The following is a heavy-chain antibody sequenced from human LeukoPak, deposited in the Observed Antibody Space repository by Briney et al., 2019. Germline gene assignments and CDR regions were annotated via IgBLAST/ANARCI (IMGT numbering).Heavy chain of an antibody. J-gene: IGHJ4*02. Sequence: GGSLRLSCAASGFTFSSYAMSWVRQAPGKGLEWVSAISGSGGSTYYADSVRGRFTISRDNSKNTLYLQMNSLRAEDTAVYYCAKASAIRFLEWLSYDYWGQGTLVTVSS. CDR2: ISGSGGST. D-gene: IGHD3-3*01. CDR3: AKASAIRFLEWLSYDY. V-gene: IGHV3-23*01. CDR1: GFTFSSYA.